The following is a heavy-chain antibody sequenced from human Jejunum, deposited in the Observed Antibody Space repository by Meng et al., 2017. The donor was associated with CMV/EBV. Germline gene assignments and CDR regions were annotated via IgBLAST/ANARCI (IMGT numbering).Heavy chain of an antibody. Sequence: QVLLVESGGGLVKPGGSLRLSCAASGFTFDDYYMNWIRQAPGKGLEWVSSVSSVSSYTNYADSVKGRFTISRDNAKNSLYLQMNSLRAEDTAVYYCARDRYCTNGVCYTHFDSWGQGTLVTVSS. CDR2: VSSVSSYT. V-gene: IGHV3-11*06. J-gene: IGHJ4*02. CDR1: GFTFDDYY. CDR3: ARDRYCTNGVCYTHFDS. D-gene: IGHD2-8*01.